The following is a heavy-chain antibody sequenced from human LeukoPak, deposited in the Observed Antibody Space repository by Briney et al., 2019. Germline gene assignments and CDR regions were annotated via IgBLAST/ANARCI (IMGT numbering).Heavy chain of an antibody. Sequence: PGGSLRLSCAASGFTFSSYAMSWVRQAPGKGLEWVSAISGSGGSTYYADSVKGRFTISRDNSKNTLYLQMNSLRAEDTAVCYCAKDPPLVPAADLFDYWGQGTLVTVSS. D-gene: IGHD2-2*01. V-gene: IGHV3-23*01. CDR3: AKDPPLVPAADLFDY. CDR2: ISGSGGST. CDR1: GFTFSSYA. J-gene: IGHJ4*02.